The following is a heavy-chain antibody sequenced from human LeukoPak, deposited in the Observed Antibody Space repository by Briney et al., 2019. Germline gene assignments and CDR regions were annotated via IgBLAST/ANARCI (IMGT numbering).Heavy chain of an antibody. V-gene: IGHV7-4-1*02. J-gene: IGHJ4*02. CDR2: INTNTGNP. CDR3: ATPLAAAAEDY. CDR1: GYTFTSYA. Sequence: ASVEFSCKASGYTFTSYAMNWVRQAPGQGLEWMGWINTNTGNPTYAQGFTGRFVFSLDTSVSTAYLQISSLKAEDTAVYYCATPLAAAAEDYWGQGTLVTVSS. D-gene: IGHD6-13*01.